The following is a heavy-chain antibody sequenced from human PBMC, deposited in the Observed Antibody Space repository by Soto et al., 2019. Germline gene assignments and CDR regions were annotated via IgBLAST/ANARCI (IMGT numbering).Heavy chain of an antibody. Sequence: WASVKVSCKASGGTFSSYAISWVRQAPGQGLEWMGGIIPIFGTANYAQKFQGRVTITADESTSTAYMELSSLRSEDTAVYYCASNLPISAAGPHQTTTHNWCPAPLVTVSS. CDR3: ASNLPISAAGPHQTTTHN. D-gene: IGHD6-13*01. CDR2: IIPIFGTA. CDR1: GGTFSSYA. J-gene: IGHJ4*02. V-gene: IGHV1-69*13.